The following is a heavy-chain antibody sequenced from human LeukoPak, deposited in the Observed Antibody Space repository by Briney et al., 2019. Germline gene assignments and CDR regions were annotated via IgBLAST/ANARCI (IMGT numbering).Heavy chain of an antibody. V-gene: IGHV3-9*01. CDR3: ARGYSSSGTDAFDI. Sequence: GGALRLSCAASGFTFDDYAMHWVRQAPGKGLEWVSSISWNSGSIGYADSVKGRFTISRDNAKKSLYLQMNSLRAEDTALYYCARGYSSSGTDAFDIWGQGTMVTVSS. CDR1: GFTFDDYA. J-gene: IGHJ3*02. CDR2: ISWNSGSI. D-gene: IGHD6-13*01.